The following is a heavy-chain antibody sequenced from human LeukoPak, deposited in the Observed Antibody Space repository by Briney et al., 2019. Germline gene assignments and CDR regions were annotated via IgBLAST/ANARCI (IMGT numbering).Heavy chain of an antibody. D-gene: IGHD6-13*01. Sequence: SETLSLTCTVSGGSIRSSHWSWIRQPPGKGLEFIGYIYYSGTSNYNPSLKSRVTMSVDTSNNQFSLKLNSVTAADTAVCYCAKAAGYSTIYWFDPWGQGTLVTVSS. V-gene: IGHV4-59*01. J-gene: IGHJ5*02. CDR1: GGSIRSSH. CDR3: AKAAGYSTIYWFDP. CDR2: IYYSGTS.